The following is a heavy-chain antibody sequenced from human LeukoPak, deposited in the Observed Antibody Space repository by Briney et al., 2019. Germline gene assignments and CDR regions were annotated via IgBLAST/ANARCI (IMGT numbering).Heavy chain of an antibody. J-gene: IGHJ4*02. CDR2: ISGSGGST. Sequence: GGSLRLSCAASEFTFTSYAMGWVRQAPGKGREWVSAISGSGGSTYYADSVKGRFTISKDNSKNTLYLQMNSLRAEDTAVYYCAKEASGSYGYWGQGTLVTVSS. CDR3: AKEASGSYGY. CDR1: EFTFTSYA. V-gene: IGHV3-23*01. D-gene: IGHD1-26*01.